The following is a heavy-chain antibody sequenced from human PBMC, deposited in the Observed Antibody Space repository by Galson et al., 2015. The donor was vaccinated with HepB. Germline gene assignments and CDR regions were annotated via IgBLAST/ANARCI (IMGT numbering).Heavy chain of an antibody. V-gene: IGHV3-33*01. J-gene: IGHJ4*02. Sequence: SLRLSCAASGFTFSSYGMHWVRQAPGKGLEWMGVIWYDGSNKYYADPVKGRFTISRDNSKNTLFLQMNSLRVGDTGIYYCARDRGFHSDSPAYWGQGTMVIVS. D-gene: IGHD1-26*01. CDR3: ARDRGFHSDSPAY. CDR2: IWYDGSNK. CDR1: GFTFSSYG.